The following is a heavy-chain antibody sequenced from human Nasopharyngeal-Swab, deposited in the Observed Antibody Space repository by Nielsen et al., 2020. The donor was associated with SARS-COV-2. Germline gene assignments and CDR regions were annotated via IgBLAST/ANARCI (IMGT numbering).Heavy chain of an antibody. D-gene: IGHD2-2*01. V-gene: IGHV4-4*02. CDR2: ISHNGNA. CDR1: GGSISSSYW. CDR3: ARSRRGAFDY. Sequence: SETLSLTCAVSGGSISSSYWWSWVRQPPGKGLEWLGEISHNGNANYHPSLKSRFTISLDESRNQFSLNLNSVTAADTAVYYCARSRRGAFDYWGQGTLVTVSS. J-gene: IGHJ4*02.